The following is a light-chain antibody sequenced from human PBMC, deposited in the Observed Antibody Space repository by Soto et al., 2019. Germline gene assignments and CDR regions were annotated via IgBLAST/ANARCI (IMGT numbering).Light chain of an antibody. CDR3: QQYNSYPIT. V-gene: IGKV1-39*01. CDR2: AAS. CDR1: QSISSY. Sequence: DIQMTQSTSSLSASVGDRVTITCRASQSISSYLNWYQQKPGKAPKLLIYAASSLQSGVPSRFSGSGSGTDFTLTISSLQPDDFATYYCQQYNSYPITFGQGTRLEIK. J-gene: IGKJ5*01.